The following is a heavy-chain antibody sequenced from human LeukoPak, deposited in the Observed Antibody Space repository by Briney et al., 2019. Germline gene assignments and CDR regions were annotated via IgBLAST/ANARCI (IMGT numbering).Heavy chain of an antibody. CDR3: ARSSLDSSGYYYDY. D-gene: IGHD3-22*01. V-gene: IGHV3-21*01. CDR1: GFTFSSYS. Sequence: GGSLRLSCAASGFTFSSYSMNWVRQAPGKGLEWVSSISSSSSYIYYADSVKGRFTISRDNSKNTLYLQMNSLRAEDTAVYYCARSSLDSSGYYYDYWGQGTLVTVSS. CDR2: ISSSSSYI. J-gene: IGHJ4*02.